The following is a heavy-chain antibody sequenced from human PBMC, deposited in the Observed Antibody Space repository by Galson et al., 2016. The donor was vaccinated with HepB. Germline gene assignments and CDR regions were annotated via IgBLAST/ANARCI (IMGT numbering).Heavy chain of an antibody. CDR1: GGSISSSSYF. D-gene: IGHD6-19*01. J-gene: IGHJ3*01. V-gene: IGHV4-39*01. CDR2: IYYSGTT. CDR3: ARQDRAGLVNF. Sequence: SETLSLTCTVSGGSISSSSYFGAWIRQPPGKGLDWIGSIYYSGTTHYNPSLQSRVSISVDTSKNQFSLRLTSVSAADTAMYSCARQDRAGLVNFWGQGTMVTVSS.